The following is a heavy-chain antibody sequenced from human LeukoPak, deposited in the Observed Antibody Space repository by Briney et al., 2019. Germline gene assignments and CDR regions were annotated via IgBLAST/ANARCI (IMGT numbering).Heavy chain of an antibody. CDR2: IYPSTGST. J-gene: IGHJ6*02. CDR3: AGDWRIALVRGVINVPGGMNV. V-gene: IGHV1-46*01. D-gene: IGHD3-10*01. Sequence: ASVKVSCKSSAYTFTTYYIHWVRQAPGQGLEWIGMIYPSTGSTYYAQRFQGRVTMTRDKSTSTVYMELGSLTSDDTAVYYCAGDWRIALVRGVINVPGGMNVWGQGTTVTVSS. CDR1: AYTFTTYY.